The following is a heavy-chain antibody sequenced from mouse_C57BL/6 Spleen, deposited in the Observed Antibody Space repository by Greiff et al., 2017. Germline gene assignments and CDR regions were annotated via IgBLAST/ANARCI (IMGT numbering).Heavy chain of an antibody. CDR2: IDPETGGT. J-gene: IGHJ2*01. CDR3: NYYYGSSFYFDY. Sequence: QVQLQQSGAELVRPGASVTLSCKASGYTFTDYEMHWVKQTPVHGLEWIGAIDPETGGTAYNQKFKGKAILTADKSSSTAYMELRSLTSEDSAVYYCNYYYGSSFYFDYWGQGTTLTVSS. CDR1: GYTFTDYE. V-gene: IGHV1-15*01. D-gene: IGHD1-1*01.